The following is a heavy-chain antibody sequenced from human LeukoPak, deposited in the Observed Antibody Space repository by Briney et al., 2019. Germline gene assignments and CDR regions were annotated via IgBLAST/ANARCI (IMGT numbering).Heavy chain of an antibody. J-gene: IGHJ4*02. CDR1: GFTVSSNS. CDR3: AENYHDSRGYYGF. Sequence: GGSLRLSCTVSGFTVSSNSMSWVRQAPGKGLEWVSFIYSDNTHYSDSVKGRFTISRDNSKNTLYLQMNSLRAEDTAVYYCAENYHDSRGYYGFWGQGTLVTVSS. CDR2: IYSDNT. D-gene: IGHD3-22*01. V-gene: IGHV3-53*01.